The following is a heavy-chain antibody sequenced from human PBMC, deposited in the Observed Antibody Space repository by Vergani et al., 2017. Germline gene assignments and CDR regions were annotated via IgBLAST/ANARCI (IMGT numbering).Heavy chain of an antibody. CDR1: GFTFGSYS. CDR3: ASGVTRYQLATQYFQR. J-gene: IGHJ1*01. Sequence: EVQLVESGAGLVKPGGSLRLSCVASGFTFGSYSMNWVRQAPGKGLEWVSFISSSSSYRYYADSVKGRFTISRDNGEYSLLLQMNSLRPEDTAVYYCASGVTRYQLATQYFQRWGEGTLVTVSS. CDR2: ISSSSSYR. V-gene: IGHV3-21*01. D-gene: IGHD2-2*01.